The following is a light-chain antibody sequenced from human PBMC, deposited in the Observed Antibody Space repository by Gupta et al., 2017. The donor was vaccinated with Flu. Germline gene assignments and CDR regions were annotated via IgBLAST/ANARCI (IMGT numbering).Light chain of an antibody. CDR2: VGS. J-gene: IGKJ5*01. CDR1: QAIRNE. CDR3: LQDYSLPIT. V-gene: IGKV1-6*02. Sequence: AIQLTQSPSSLSASVGDRVTITCRASQAIRNEIGWYQHRPGKAPKLLIFVGSNLQSGVPSRFSGSGYGTDFTLTISSLQPEDFATYYCLQDYSLPITFGQGTRLEIK.